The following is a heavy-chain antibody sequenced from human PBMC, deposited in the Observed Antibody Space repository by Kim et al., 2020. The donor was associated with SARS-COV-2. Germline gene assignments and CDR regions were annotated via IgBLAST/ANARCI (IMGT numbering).Heavy chain of an antibody. Sequence: SVKVSCKASGGTFSSYAISWVRQAPGQGLEWMGGIIPIFGTANYAQKFQGRVTITADESTSTAYMELSSLRSEDTAVYYCARERLYDYVWGSYRPPPMAVWGQGTTVTVSS. J-gene: IGHJ6*02. CDR1: GGTFSSYA. CDR2: IIPIFGTA. CDR3: ARERLYDYVWGSYRPPPMAV. V-gene: IGHV1-69*13. D-gene: IGHD3-16*02.